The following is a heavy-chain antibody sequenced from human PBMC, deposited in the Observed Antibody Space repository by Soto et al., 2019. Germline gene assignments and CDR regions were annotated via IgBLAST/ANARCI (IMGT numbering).Heavy chain of an antibody. CDR2: INFGNGDT. Sequence: QVQLVQSGAEVKKPGASVKFSCKASGYAFTSNPIQWGRQAPGQSLEWVGWINFGNGDTRYSQKFQGRVTITRDTAASTVYMEMSSLRSEDTAVYYCARDQGMLIFGGLMTKVRYYYGMDVWGQGTTVTVS. V-gene: IGHV1-3*01. CDR1: GYAFTSNP. J-gene: IGHJ6*02. D-gene: IGHD3-16*01. CDR3: ARDQGMLIFGGLMTKVRYYYGMDV.